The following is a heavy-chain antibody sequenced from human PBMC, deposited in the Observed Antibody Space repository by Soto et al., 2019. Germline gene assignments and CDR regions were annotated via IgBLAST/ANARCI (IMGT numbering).Heavy chain of an antibody. CDR3: APVGIGTTTVDY. CDR2: IYYSGAT. CDR1: GGSINNSTYY. V-gene: IGHV4-39*02. D-gene: IGHD5-12*01. J-gene: IGHJ4*02. Sequence: SETLSLTCLVSGGSINNSTYYWGWIRQPPGKGLEWIGSIYYSGATYYNPSLRGRITISMDRSKNHFSLKLTSVTAADTAIYYCAPVGIGTTTVDYWGQGTLVTVSS.